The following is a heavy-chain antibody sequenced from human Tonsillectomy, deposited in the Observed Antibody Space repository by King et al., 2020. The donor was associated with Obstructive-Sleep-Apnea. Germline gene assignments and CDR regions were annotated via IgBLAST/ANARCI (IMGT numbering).Heavy chain of an antibody. CDR2: INSSGST. D-gene: IGHD2-21*02. Sequence: QLQESGPGLVKPSETLSLTCSVSVCSISGYYWSCILHAPGKGLECIGNINSSGSTNYNPSLKSRVTISVDMSKSKFSLRLGSVTAADTAVYYCASTLAYCGGDCYSVDFWGQGTLVSVSS. CDR3: ASTLAYCGGDCYSVDF. J-gene: IGHJ4*02. CDR1: VCSISGYY. V-gene: IGHV4-4*08.